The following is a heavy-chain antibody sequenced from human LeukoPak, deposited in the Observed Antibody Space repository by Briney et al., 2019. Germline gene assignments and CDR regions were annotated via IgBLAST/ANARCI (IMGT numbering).Heavy chain of an antibody. CDR3: VRGLVFGGYSYGDVY. V-gene: IGHV3-64D*09. J-gene: IGHJ4*02. CDR2: ISSNGGST. D-gene: IGHD5-18*01. Sequence: ASVKVSCKVSGYTLTELSMHWVRQAPGKGLEYVSAISSNGGSTYYADSVKGRFTISRDNSKNTLYLQMSSLRAEDTAVYYCVRGLVFGGYSYGDVYWGQGTLVTVSS. CDR1: GYTLTELS.